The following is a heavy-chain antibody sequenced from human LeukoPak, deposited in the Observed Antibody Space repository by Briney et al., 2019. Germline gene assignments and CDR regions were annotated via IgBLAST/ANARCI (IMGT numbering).Heavy chain of an antibody. CDR3: TKAFSTPYYYGSGTFSSRGETQSDY. CDR2: ISGSGGST. D-gene: IGHD3-10*01. Sequence: GGSLRLSCAASGFTFSSYAMSWVRQAPGKGLEWVSAISGSGGSTYYADSVKGRFTISRDNSKNTLYLQMNSLRAEDTAVYYCTKAFSTPYYYGSGTFSSRGETQSDYWGQGTLVTVSS. J-gene: IGHJ4*02. CDR1: GFTFSSYA. V-gene: IGHV3-23*01.